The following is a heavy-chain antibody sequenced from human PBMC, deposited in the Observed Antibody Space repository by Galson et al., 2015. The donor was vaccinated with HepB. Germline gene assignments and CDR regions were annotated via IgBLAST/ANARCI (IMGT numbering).Heavy chain of an antibody. Sequence: SVKVSCKASGYTFITYGITWVRQAPGQGLEWMGWISPYNGNTKYAEKVQGRVTLTTDTSTSTAYMELRSLRSDDTAVYCCARDEGGSSPTDYWGQGTLVTVSS. CDR3: ARDEGGSSPTDY. V-gene: IGHV1-18*01. CDR2: ISPYNGNT. D-gene: IGHD6-13*01. J-gene: IGHJ4*02. CDR1: GYTFITYG.